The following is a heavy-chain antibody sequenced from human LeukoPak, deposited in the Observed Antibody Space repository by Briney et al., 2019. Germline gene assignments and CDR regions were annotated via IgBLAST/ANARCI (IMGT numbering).Heavy chain of an antibody. J-gene: IGHJ4*02. CDR3: AKRGVVIRVILVGFHKEAYYFDS. V-gene: IGHV3-23*01. CDR1: GITLSNYG. D-gene: IGHD3-22*01. CDR2: ISDSGGRT. Sequence: GGSPRLSCAVSGITLSNYGMSWVRQAPGRGLEWVAGISDSGGRTNYADSVKGRLTISRDNPKNTLYLQMNSLRAEDTAVYFCAKRGVVIRVILVGFHKEAYYFDSWGQGALVTVSS.